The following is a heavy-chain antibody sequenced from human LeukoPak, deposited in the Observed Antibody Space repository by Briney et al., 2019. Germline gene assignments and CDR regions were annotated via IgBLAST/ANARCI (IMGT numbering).Heavy chain of an antibody. V-gene: IGHV4-4*07. Sequence: SETLSLTCIVSGGSISSYYWSWIRQPAGKGLEWIGRLYSSGDTNYNPSLKSRVAISVDTSKNQFSLKLSSVTAADTAVYYCARAWGSGIYWGSRWFDPWGQGTLVTVSS. CDR3: ARAWGSGIYWGSRWFDP. CDR1: GGSISSYY. CDR2: LYSSGDT. J-gene: IGHJ5*02. D-gene: IGHD3-10*01.